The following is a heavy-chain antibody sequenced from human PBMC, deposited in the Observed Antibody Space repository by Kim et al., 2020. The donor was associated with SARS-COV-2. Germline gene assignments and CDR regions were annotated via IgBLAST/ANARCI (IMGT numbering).Heavy chain of an antibody. CDR3: ARDYDYVWGSYRSGWFDP. D-gene: IGHD3-16*02. V-gene: IGHV4-59*01. Sequence: KSRVTISVDTSKNQFSLKLSSVTAADTAVYYCARDYDYVWGSYRSGWFDPWGQGTLVTVSS. J-gene: IGHJ5*02.